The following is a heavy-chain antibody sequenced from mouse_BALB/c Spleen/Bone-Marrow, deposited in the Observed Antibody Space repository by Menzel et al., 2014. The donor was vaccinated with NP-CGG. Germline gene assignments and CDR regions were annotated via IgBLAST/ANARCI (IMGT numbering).Heavy chain of an antibody. D-gene: IGHD2-4*01. CDR3: AKIYYDFDGFAH. J-gene: IGHJ3*01. CDR2: IWGVGTT. CDR1: GFSLXDYG. V-gene: IGHV2-6-5*01. Sequence: QVQLQQSGPGLVAPSQSLSITCTVSGFSLXDYGVSWIRQPPGKGLEWLGVIWGVGTTYYNSALKSRLSISKDNSKSQVFLKMNSLQTDDTAIYYCAKIYYDFDGFAHWGQGTLVTVSA.